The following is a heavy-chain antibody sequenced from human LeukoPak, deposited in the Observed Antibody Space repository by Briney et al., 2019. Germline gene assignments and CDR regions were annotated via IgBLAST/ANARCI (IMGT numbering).Heavy chain of an antibody. D-gene: IGHD5-12*01. CDR3: AREGSGYDLYYYYYGMDV. CDR2: ISYDGSNK. J-gene: IGHJ6*02. Sequence: PGRSLRLSCAAYGHPFSIYAMHWVPQAPGKGLERVAVISYDGSNKYYADSVKGRFTISRDNSKNTLYLQMNSLRAEDTAVYYCAREGSGYDLYYYYYGMDVWGQGTTVTVSS. CDR1: GHPFSIYA. V-gene: IGHV3-30-3*01.